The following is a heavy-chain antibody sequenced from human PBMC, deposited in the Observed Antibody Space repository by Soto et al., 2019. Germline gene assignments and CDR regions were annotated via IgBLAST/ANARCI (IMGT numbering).Heavy chain of an antibody. CDR3: ARILLRAFFAFDI. CDR1: GGSISSGGYY. V-gene: IGHV4-31*03. J-gene: IGHJ3*02. Sequence: SETLSLTCTVSGGSISSGGYYWSWIRQHPGKGLEWIGYIYYSGSTYYNPSLKSRVTISVDTSKNQFSLKLSSVTAADTAVYYCARILLRAFFAFDIWGQGTMVTVSS. CDR2: IYYSGST. D-gene: IGHD1-26*01.